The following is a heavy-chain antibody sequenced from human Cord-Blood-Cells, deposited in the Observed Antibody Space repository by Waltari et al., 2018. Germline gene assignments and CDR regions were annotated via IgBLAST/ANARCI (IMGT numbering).Heavy chain of an antibody. D-gene: IGHD1-26*01. V-gene: IGHV1-69*01. CDR1: GGTFSSYA. CDR3: ARASSSPRGRYYYGMDV. CDR2: IIPILGTA. J-gene: IGHJ6*02. Sequence: QVQLVQSGAEVKKPGSSVKVSCKASGGTFSSYAISWVRQAPGQGLEWMGGIIPILGTANYAQKFQGRVTITADESTSTAYMELSSLRSEDTAVYYCARASSSPRGRYYYGMDVWGQGTTVTVSS.